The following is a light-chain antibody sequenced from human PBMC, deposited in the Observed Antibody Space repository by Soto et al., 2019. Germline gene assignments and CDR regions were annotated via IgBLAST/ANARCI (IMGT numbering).Light chain of an antibody. CDR2: KAS. CDR3: KHYNTYPWT. J-gene: IGKJ1*01. CDR1: QSISSW. V-gene: IGKV1-5*03. Sequence: DIHSTQSPSILSASMGDRGTITCLASQSISSWLAWYQQKPGKAPNLLIHKASHLESGVPSRFSGSGSGTEFTLTISSLQPGDFATYYCKHYNTYPWTFGQGTKVDIK.